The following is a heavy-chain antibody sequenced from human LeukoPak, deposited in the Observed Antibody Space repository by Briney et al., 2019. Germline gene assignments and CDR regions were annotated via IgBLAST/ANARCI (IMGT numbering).Heavy chain of an antibody. D-gene: IGHD5-18*01. V-gene: IGHV1-46*01. CDR2: INPSGGST. CDR3: ARGEYSYGTPFDY. Sequence: GASVKVSCMASRYTFTSYYMHWVRPAPGQGLEWVGIINPSGGSTSYVQKFQGRVTMTRDTSTSTVYMELSSLRSEDTAVYYCARGEYSYGTPFDYWGQGTLVTVSS. J-gene: IGHJ4*02. CDR1: RYTFTSYY.